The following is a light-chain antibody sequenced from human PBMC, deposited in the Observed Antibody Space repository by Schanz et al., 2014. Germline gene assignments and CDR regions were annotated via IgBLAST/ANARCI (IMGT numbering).Light chain of an antibody. J-gene: IGLJ2*01. Sequence: QSVLTQPASVSGSPGQSITISCTGTSSDVGSYNLVSWYQQHPGKAPKLMIYEDSKRPSGVSNRFSGSKSGNTASLTVSGLQAEDEADYYCSSYAGNNKLLFGGGTKLTVL. CDR3: SSYAGNNKLL. V-gene: IGLV2-14*02. CDR1: SSDVGSYNL. CDR2: EDS.